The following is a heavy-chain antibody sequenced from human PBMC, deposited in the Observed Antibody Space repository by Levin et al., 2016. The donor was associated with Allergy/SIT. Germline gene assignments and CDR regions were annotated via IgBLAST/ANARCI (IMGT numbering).Heavy chain of an antibody. J-gene: IGHJ4*02. CDR2: IDPSDSYT. V-gene: IGHV5-10-1*01. CDR1: GDSFTNYW. CDR3: TTRPHDITRVGDY. D-gene: IGHD4-23*01. Sequence: GESLKISCKGSGDSFTNYWINWVRQMPGKGLEWMGRIDPSDSYTIYSPSFQGHVTISADKSISTAYLQWSSLKAADTAIYYCTTRPHDITRVGDYWGQGTLVTVSS.